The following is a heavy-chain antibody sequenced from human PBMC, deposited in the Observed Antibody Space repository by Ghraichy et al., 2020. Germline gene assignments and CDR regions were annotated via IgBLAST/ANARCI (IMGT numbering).Heavy chain of an antibody. CDR3: ARAKEQWLVFQGYYYGMDV. J-gene: IGHJ6*02. CDR1: GFTFSSYG. Sequence: GGSLRLSCAASGFTFSSYGMHWVRQAPGKGLEWVAVIWYDGSNKYYADSVKGRFTISRDNSKNTLYLQMNSLRAEDTAVYYCARAKEQWLVFQGYYYGMDVWGQGTTVTVSS. D-gene: IGHD6-19*01. V-gene: IGHV3-33*08. CDR2: IWYDGSNK.